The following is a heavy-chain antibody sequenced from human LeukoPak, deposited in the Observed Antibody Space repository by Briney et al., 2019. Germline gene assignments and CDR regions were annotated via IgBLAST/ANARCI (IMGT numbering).Heavy chain of an antibody. CDR1: GGTFSSYA. CDR3: ARGGWDTYYYGSGSYLKFDY. V-gene: IGHV1-69*13. Sequence: GASVKVSCKASGGTFSSYAISWVRQAPGQGLEWMGGIIPIFGTANYAQKFQGRVTITADESTSTAYMELSSLRSEDTAVYYCARGGWDTYYYGSGSYLKFDYWGQGTLVTVSS. CDR2: IIPIFGTA. D-gene: IGHD3-10*01. J-gene: IGHJ4*02.